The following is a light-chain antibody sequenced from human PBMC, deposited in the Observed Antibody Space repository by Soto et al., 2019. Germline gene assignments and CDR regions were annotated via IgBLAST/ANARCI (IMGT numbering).Light chain of an antibody. Sequence: EIGLTQSPATLSVSPGERATLSCRAGQSVSSNLSWYQQKPGQAPRLLIYGASTRATGIPARFSGSGSGTDFTLTISSLQPEDFAVHYCPQDYNLPPLTFGGRTKV. J-gene: IGKJ4*01. CDR1: QSVSSN. CDR3: PQDYNLPPLT. CDR2: GAS. V-gene: IGKV3D-7*01.